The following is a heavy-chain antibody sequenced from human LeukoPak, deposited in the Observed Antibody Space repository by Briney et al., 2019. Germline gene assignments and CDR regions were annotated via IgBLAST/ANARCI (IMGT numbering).Heavy chain of an antibody. Sequence: SGGSLRLSCAASGFTFSSYGMSWVRQAPGKGLEWVSAISGSGGSTYYADSVKGRFTISRDNSKNTLYLQMNSLRAEDTAVYYCAKDTGYSSGWFDYWGQGTLVTVSS. D-gene: IGHD6-19*01. CDR2: ISGSGGST. CDR1: GFTFSSYG. V-gene: IGHV3-23*01. J-gene: IGHJ4*02. CDR3: AKDTGYSSGWFDY.